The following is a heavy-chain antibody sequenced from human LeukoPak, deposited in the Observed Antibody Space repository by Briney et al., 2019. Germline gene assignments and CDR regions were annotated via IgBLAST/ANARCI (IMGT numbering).Heavy chain of an antibody. CDR3: AKDMAASRGYYGLDV. Sequence: PGGSLRLSCAASGFTFNDYAMHWVRQAPGMGLEWVSGISWNSGSSAYADSVKGRFTISRDNARNSLYLQMNSLRAEDTALYYCAKDMAASRGYYGLDVWGQGTTVTVSS. J-gene: IGHJ6*02. CDR2: ISWNSGSS. CDR1: GFTFNDYA. V-gene: IGHV3-9*01. D-gene: IGHD2-2*01.